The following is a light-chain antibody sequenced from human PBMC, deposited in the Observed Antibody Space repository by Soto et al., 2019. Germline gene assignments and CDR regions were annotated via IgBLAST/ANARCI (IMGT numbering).Light chain of an antibody. Sequence: AIRMTQSPSALSASAGDSVTITCRATQGISACLAWYQQMPGKAPKLLIYVSSTLQTGVPSRFSGTGSGTDFTLTISYLQPEDFATYYCQQFYNYPRTFGQGTKVDI. CDR2: VSS. CDR3: QQFYNYPRT. CDR1: QGISAC. V-gene: IGKV1-8*01. J-gene: IGKJ1*01.